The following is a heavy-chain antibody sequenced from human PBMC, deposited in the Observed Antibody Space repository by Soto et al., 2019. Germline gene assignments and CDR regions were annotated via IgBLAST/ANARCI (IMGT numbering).Heavy chain of an antibody. D-gene: IGHD1-7*01. CDR2: IYRTGST. Sequence: SETLSLTCAVSGGSFTSNNWWTGVRQPPGQGLEWIGEIYRTGSTNYNPSLKSRVTISLDKSENQFSLKVTSLTAADTAVYYCASRDPGTSVDYWGQGTLVTV. CDR1: GGSFTSNNW. J-gene: IGHJ4*02. V-gene: IGHV4-4*02. CDR3: ASRDPGTSVDY.